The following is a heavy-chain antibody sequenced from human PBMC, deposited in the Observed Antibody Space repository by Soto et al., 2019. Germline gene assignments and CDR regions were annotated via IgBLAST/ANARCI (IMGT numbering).Heavy chain of an antibody. Sequence: EVQLLESGGNLVQPGGSLRLSCAASGFSFSTYALTWVRQVPGKGLEWVSGISASGVTTYYADSVKGRFTISRDNSKNTVFLHMTSLRAEDTALYYCAKWTDTVVEAALAGGAFDIWGQGTTVTVSS. D-gene: IGHD2-2*01. V-gene: IGHV3-23*01. CDR2: ISASGVTT. J-gene: IGHJ3*02. CDR3: AKWTDTVVEAALAGGAFDI. CDR1: GFSFSTYA.